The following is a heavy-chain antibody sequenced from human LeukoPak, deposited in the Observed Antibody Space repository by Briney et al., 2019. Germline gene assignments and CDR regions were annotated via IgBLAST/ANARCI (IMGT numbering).Heavy chain of an antibody. CDR2: IYYSGST. CDR3: ARGQLERDYCMDV. V-gene: IGHV4-39*07. Sequence: PSETLSLTCTVSGGSISSSSYYWGWIRQPPGKGLEWIGSIYYSGSTYYNPSLKSRVTISVDTSKNQFSLKLSSVTAADTAVYYCARGQLERDYCMDVWGKGTTVTVSS. J-gene: IGHJ6*03. D-gene: IGHD1-1*01. CDR1: GGSISSSSYY.